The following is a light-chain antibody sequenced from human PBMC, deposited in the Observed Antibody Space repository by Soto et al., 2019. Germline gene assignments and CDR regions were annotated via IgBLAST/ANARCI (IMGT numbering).Light chain of an antibody. J-gene: IGLJ2*01. CDR3: AAWDDSLNGRVV. CDR2: SNN. V-gene: IGLV1-44*01. CDR1: SSNIGSNT. Sequence: QSVLTQPPSASGTPGQRVTISCSGSSSNIGSNTVNCYQQLPGTAPKHLIYSNNKRPPGGPDRFSGSKSGASASLAISGRQSDEEADDYCAAWDDSLNGRVVFGGGTKLTVL.